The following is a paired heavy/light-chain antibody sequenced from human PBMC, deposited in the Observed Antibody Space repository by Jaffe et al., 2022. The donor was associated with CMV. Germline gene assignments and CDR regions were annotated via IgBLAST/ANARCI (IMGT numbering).Heavy chain of an antibody. V-gene: IGHV4-39*02. Sequence: QLQLQESGPGLVKPSETLSLTCTVSGGSISSSSWYWGWSRQSPEKGLEWIGSIYSSGSIYYNPSLRSRVTISVDTSKNQFSLNLSSVTAADTAVYYCASEPKGSRDDYNYDDGGFDIWGQGTLVTVSS. D-gene: IGHD4-17*01. CDR2: IYSSGSI. J-gene: IGHJ3*02. CDR1: GGSISSSSWY. CDR3: ASEPKGSRDDYNYDDGGFDI.
Light chain of an antibody. J-gene: IGKJ1*01. CDR1: QTVSTTY. Sequence: EIVLTQSPGTLSLSPGERATLSCRASQTVSTTYLAWYQQKPGQAPRLLIYGASSRATGIPDRFSGSGSGTDFTLTISGLEPEDFAVYYCQQYGNSPLWTFGQGTKVEIK. CDR3: QQYGNSPLWT. V-gene: IGKV3-20*01. CDR2: GAS.